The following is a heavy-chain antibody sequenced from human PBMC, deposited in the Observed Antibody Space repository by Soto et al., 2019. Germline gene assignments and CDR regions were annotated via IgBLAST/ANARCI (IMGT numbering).Heavy chain of an antibody. Sequence: EVQLLESGGGLVQPGGSLRLSCAASGFTFSSYAMSWVRQAPGKGLEWVSVISGSGGSTYYADSVKGRFTISRDNSKNTLYLQMNSLRAEDTAVYYCAKGFNDFWSGYPEMNYFDYWGQGTLVTVSS. V-gene: IGHV3-23*01. CDR2: ISGSGGST. CDR3: AKGFNDFWSGYPEMNYFDY. J-gene: IGHJ4*02. CDR1: GFTFSSYA. D-gene: IGHD3-3*01.